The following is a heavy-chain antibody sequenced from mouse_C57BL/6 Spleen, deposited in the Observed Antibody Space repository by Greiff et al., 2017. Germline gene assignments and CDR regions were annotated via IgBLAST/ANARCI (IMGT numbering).Heavy chain of an antibody. CDR3: AREKLRHYFDY. CDR2: ISSGSSTI. D-gene: IGHD1-1*01. V-gene: IGHV5-17*01. J-gene: IGHJ2*01. Sequence: EVKVVESGGGLVKPGGSLKLSCAASGFTFSDYGMHWVRQAPEQGLEWVAYISSGSSTIYYADTVKGRFTISRDNAKNTLFLQMTSLRSEDTAMYYCAREKLRHYFDYWGQGTTLTVSS. CDR1: GFTFSDYG.